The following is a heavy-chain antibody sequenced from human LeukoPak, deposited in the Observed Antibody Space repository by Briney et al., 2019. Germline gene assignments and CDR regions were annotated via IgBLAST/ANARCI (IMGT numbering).Heavy chain of an antibody. D-gene: IGHD3-10*01. CDR2: INHSGST. J-gene: IGHJ6*03. CDR3: ARAQGVLLWFGHMDV. CDR1: GDFFSGYY. V-gene: IGHV4-34*01. Sequence: PSETLSLTCAVYGDFFSGYYWSWIRQPPGKGLEWIGEINHSGSTNYNPSLKSRVTISLDTSKNQFSLKLSSVTAADTAVYYCARAQGVLLWFGHMDVWGKGTTVTVSS.